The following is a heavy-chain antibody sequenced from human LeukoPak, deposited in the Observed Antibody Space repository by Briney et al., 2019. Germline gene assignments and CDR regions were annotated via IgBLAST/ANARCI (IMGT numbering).Heavy chain of an antibody. V-gene: IGHV3-7*03. CDR1: GFTFSSYW. CDR2: IKQDGSEK. D-gene: IGHD6-13*01. Sequence: GGSLRLSCAASGFTFSSYWMSWVRQAPGKGLEWVANIKQDGSEKYYVDSVKGRFTISRDNAKNSLYLQMNSLRAEDTAVYYCAKLDRQQLVYFDYWGQGTLVTVSS. J-gene: IGHJ4*02. CDR3: AKLDRQQLVYFDY.